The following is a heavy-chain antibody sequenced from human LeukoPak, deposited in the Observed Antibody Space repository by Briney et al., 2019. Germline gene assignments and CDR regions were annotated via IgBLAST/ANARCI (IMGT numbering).Heavy chain of an antibody. D-gene: IGHD2-8*01. CDR1: GFPFSDFS. Sequence: GGSLRLSCATSGFPFSDFSMSWVRQAPGKGLEWISTTNSGGTSTYYAESVKGRFTISRDNSKNTLYLQMSSLRAEETAVYYCAKQSYARSLGEGGPGTLVSVSS. CDR2: TNSGGTST. J-gene: IGHJ4*02. V-gene: IGHV3-23*01. CDR3: AKQSYARSLGE.